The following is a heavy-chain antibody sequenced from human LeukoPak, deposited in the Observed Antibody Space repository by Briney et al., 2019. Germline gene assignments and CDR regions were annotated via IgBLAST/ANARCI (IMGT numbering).Heavy chain of an antibody. CDR2: VNPSGGST. J-gene: IGHJ4*02. D-gene: IGHD4-23*01. CDR3: ARGGRMTTVVTYYFDY. CDR1: GYSFTNYY. V-gene: IGHV1-46*01. Sequence: GASVTVSCKASGYSFTNYYIHWVRQAPGQGLEWMGIVNPSGGSTTYAQEFQGRVTMTRDTSTCTVYMDLSSLRSDDTAVYFCARGGRMTTVVTYYFDYWGQGTLVTVSS.